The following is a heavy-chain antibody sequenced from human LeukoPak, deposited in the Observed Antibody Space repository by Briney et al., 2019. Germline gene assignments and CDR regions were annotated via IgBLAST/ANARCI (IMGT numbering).Heavy chain of an antibody. CDR3: ARDVWGRLDY. V-gene: IGHV3-7*01. D-gene: IGHD2-8*01. CDR2: IKSDGSET. Sequence: PGGSLRLSCAASGFTFSNYWMGWVRQAPAKGLEYVANIKSDGSETYYVDSVKGRFTISRDNARNSLYLQVNSLRAEDTAVYYCARDVWGRLDYWGQGTLVPVSS. CDR1: GFTFSNYW. J-gene: IGHJ4*02.